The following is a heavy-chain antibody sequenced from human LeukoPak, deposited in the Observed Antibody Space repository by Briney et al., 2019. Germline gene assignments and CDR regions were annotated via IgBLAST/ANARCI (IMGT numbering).Heavy chain of an antibody. CDR2: VDGGGGST. CDR3: AKKAFSTGWTYFDY. CDR1: GFMFKNYG. Sequence: GGSLRLSCAASGFMFKNYGMSWVRQAPGKWLEWVSAVDGGGGSTYYADSVKGRFTISRDNSKNTLFLQMNSLRADDTAVYYCAKKAFSTGWTYFDYWGQGLPVTVSS. J-gene: IGHJ4*02. D-gene: IGHD6-19*01. V-gene: IGHV3-23*01.